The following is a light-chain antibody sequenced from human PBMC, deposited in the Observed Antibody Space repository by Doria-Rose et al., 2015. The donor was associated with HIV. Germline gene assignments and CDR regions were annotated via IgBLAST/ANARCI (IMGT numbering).Light chain of an antibody. J-gene: IGKJ1*01. V-gene: IGKV3-20*01. CDR2: DGS. CDR3: HQYGTSWT. CDR1: QSFSSTY. Sequence: EIVLTQSPGTLSLSPGERATLSCRASQSFSSTYLAWYQQKPGQAPSPLIYDGSTRATGIPDRFSASESGTDFTLTINRLEPEGFALYYCHQYGTSWTFGQGTKVEI.